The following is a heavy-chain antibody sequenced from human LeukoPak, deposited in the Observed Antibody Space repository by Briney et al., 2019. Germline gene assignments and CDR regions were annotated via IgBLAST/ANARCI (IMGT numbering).Heavy chain of an antibody. CDR2: INPSGGST. Sequence: ASVKVSCKASGYTFTSYYMHWVRQASGQGLEWMGIINPSGGSTSYAQKFQGRVTMTRDMSTSTVYIELSSLRSEDTAVYYCARNPGNDFWSGFDYWGQGTLVTVSS. J-gene: IGHJ4*02. V-gene: IGHV1-46*01. D-gene: IGHD3-3*01. CDR1: GYTFTSYY. CDR3: ARNPGNDFWSGFDY.